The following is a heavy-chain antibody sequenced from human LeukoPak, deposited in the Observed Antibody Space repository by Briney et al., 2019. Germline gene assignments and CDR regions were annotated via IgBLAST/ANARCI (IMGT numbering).Heavy chain of an antibody. CDR3: ARDLEVDIVATIGIGFDY. CDR2: ISSSSSYI. D-gene: IGHD5-12*01. CDR1: GFTFSSYS. Sequence: GGSLRLSCAASGFTFSSYSMNWVRQAPGKGLEWVPSISSSSSYIYYADSVRGRFTISRDNAKNSLYLQMNSLRAEDTAVYYCARDLEVDIVATIGIGFDYWGQGTLVTVSS. V-gene: IGHV3-21*01. J-gene: IGHJ4*02.